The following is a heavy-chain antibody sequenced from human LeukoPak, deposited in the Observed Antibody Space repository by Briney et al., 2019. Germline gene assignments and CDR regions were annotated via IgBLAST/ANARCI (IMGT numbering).Heavy chain of an antibody. D-gene: IGHD1-26*01. CDR3: ARGSGSTEYYFDY. V-gene: IGHV4-59*01. Sequence: SETLFLTCTVSGGSISSYYWSWIRQPPGKGLEWIGYIYYSGSTNYNPSLKSRVTISVDTSKNQFSLKLSSVTAADTAVYYCARGSGSTEYYFDYWGQGTLVTVSS. J-gene: IGHJ4*02. CDR1: GGSISSYY. CDR2: IYYSGST.